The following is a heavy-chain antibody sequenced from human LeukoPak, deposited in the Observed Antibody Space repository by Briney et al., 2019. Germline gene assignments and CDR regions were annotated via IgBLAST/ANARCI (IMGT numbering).Heavy chain of an antibody. V-gene: IGHV5-51*01. J-gene: IGHJ4*02. D-gene: IGHD4-17*01. CDR2: IYPGDSDT. CDR1: GYSFTSYW. Sequence: GESPKISCKGSGYSFTSYWIAWVRQMPGKGLEWMGIIYPGDSDTRYSPSFQGQVTISADRSISTAYLQWSSLKASDTAMYYCARQSPSGDYSVDYWGQGTLVTVSS. CDR3: ARQSPSGDYSVDY.